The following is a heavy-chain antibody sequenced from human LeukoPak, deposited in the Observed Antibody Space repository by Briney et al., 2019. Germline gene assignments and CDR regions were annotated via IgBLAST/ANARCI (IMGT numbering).Heavy chain of an antibody. CDR1: GGSISSYY. J-gene: IGHJ5*02. D-gene: IGHD6-25*01. CDR2: IYTSGST. V-gene: IGHV4-4*09. CDR3: ARHASHRGSDRFDP. Sequence: SETLSLTCTVSGGSISSYYWSWIRQPPGKGLEWIGYIYTSGSTNYNPSLKSRVTMSVDTSKNQFSLKLSSVTAADTAVYYCARHASHRGSDRFDPWGQGTLVTVSS.